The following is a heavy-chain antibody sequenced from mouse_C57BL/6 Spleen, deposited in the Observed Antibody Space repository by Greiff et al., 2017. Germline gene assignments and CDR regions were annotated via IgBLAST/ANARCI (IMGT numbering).Heavy chain of an antibody. CDR1: GFTFTDYY. Sequence: EVQLVESGGGLVQPGGSLSLSCAASGFTFTDYYMSWVRQPPGKALEWLGFIRNKANGYTTEYSASVKGRFTISSDNSQSILYLQMNALRAEDSATYYCARCAIYDGYYMYYFDYWGQGTTLTVSS. D-gene: IGHD2-3*01. J-gene: IGHJ2*01. CDR2: IRNKANGYTT. CDR3: ARCAIYDGYYMYYFDY. V-gene: IGHV7-3*01.